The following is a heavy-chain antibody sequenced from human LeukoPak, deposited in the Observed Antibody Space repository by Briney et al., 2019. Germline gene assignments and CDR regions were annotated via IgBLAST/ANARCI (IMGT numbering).Heavy chain of an antibody. CDR3: ARPLNKRDGYSSDN. D-gene: IGHD5-24*01. CDR2: IYYSGST. V-gene: IGHV4-59*08. J-gene: IGHJ4*02. Sequence: SETLSLTCTVSGGSISSYYWSWIRQPPGKGLEWIGYIYYSGSTNYNPSLKSRVTISVDTSKNQFSLKLTSVTAADTALYYCARPLNKRDGYSSDNWGQGTLVTVSS. CDR1: GGSISSYY.